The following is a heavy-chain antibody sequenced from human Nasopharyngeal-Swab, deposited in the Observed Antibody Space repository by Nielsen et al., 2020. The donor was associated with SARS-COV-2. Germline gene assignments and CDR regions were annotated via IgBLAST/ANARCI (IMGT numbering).Heavy chain of an antibody. CDR1: GFTFSSYS. CDR3: ARGPMGGYCGGGSCYSCDY. V-gene: IGHV3-21*01. D-gene: IGHD2-15*01. Sequence: GESLKISCAASGFTFSSYSMNWVRQAPGKGLEWVSSISSSSSYIYYADSVKGRFTISRDNAKNSLYLQMNSLRAVDTAVYYCARGPMGGYCGGGSCYSCDYWGQGTLVTVSS. J-gene: IGHJ4*02. CDR2: ISSSSSYI.